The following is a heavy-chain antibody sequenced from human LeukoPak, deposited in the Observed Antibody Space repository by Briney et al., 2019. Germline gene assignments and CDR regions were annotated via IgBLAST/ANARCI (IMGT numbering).Heavy chain of an antibody. V-gene: IGHV4-61*02. CDR2: IYTSGST. Sequence: PSETLSLTCIVSGGSISSGSYYWSWIWQPAGKGLEWIGRIYTSGSTNYNPSLKSRVTISVDTSKNQFSLKLSSVTAADTAVYYCARAKPLDTKWFDPWGQGTLVTVSS. CDR3: ARAKPLDTKWFDP. D-gene: IGHD5-18*01. J-gene: IGHJ5*02. CDR1: GGSISSGSYY.